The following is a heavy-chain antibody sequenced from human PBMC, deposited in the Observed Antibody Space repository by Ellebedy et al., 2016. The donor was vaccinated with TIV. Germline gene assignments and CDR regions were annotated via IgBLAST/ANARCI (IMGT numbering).Heavy chain of an antibody. CDR1: GGSISSYY. CDR3: AREGYCSGGSCYSGVVDY. Sequence: SETLSLTCTVSGGSISSYYWSWIRQPAGKGLEWIGRIYTSGSTNYNPSLKSRVTMSVDTSKNQFSLKLSSVTAADTAVYYCAREGYCSGGSCYSGVVDYWGQGTLVTVSS. V-gene: IGHV4-4*07. CDR2: IYTSGST. D-gene: IGHD2-15*01. J-gene: IGHJ4*02.